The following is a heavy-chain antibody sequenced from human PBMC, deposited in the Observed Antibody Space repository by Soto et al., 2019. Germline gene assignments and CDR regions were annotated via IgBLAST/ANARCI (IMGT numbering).Heavy chain of an antibody. CDR1: GFSLSTSGVG. CDR3: ARRPPHRNYVDY. J-gene: IGHJ4*02. Sequence: QITLKESGPTLVRPTQTLTLTCTFSGFSLSTSGVGVGWIRQPPGKALEWLAVIYWNDDKRYSPSLKSRLTIAKDTSKSQVVLNMTNMDPGDTATYYCARRPPHRNYVDYWGRGTLVTVSS. CDR2: IYWNDDK. V-gene: IGHV2-5*01.